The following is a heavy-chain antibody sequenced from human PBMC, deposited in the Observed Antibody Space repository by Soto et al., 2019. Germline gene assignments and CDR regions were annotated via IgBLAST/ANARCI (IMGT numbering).Heavy chain of an antibody. J-gene: IGHJ3*02. CDR1: GLTFSSYG. V-gene: IGHV3-33*01. CDR3: ARDPDILTGYYVDAFDI. D-gene: IGHD3-9*01. Sequence: GSLRLSCAASGLTFSSYGMHWVRQAPGKGLEWVAVIWYDGSNKYYADSVKGRFTISRDNSKNTLYLQMNSLRAEDTAVYYCARDPDILTGYYVDAFDIWGQGTMVTVSS. CDR2: IWYDGSNK.